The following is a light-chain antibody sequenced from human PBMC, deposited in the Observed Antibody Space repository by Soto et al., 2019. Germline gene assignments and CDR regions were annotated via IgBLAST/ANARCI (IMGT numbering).Light chain of an antibody. V-gene: IGKV3-15*01. CDR3: QQYNNWPPWT. J-gene: IGKJ1*01. CDR2: GAS. CDR1: QSVSSN. Sequence: EIVMTQSPATLSVSPGERATLSCRASQSVSSNLAWYQQKPGQAPRLLIYGASTRATGIPVRFSGSGSGTEFTFTISSLQSEDFAVYYCQQYNNWPPWTFGQGTKVEIK.